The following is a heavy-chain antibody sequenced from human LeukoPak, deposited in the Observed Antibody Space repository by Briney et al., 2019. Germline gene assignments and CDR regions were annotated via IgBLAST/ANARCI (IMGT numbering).Heavy chain of an antibody. CDR2: IKQDGSEK. Sequence: GGSLRLSCVASGFTFNSYWMSWVRQAPGKGLEWVANIKQDGSEKYYVDSVKGRFTISRDNTRKSLFLQLNSLRAEDTAVYYCARLNGGTLDGWFDPWGQGTLVTVSS. D-gene: IGHD2-8*01. CDR3: ARLNGGTLDGWFDP. J-gene: IGHJ5*02. V-gene: IGHV3-7*01. CDR1: GFTFNSYW.